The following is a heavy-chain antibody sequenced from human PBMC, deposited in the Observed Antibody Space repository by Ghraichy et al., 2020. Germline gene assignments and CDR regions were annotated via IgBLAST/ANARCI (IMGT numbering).Heavy chain of an antibody. CDR3: AKRYCSRSSCLYYFDD. CDR2: INSNSDNT. V-gene: IGHV3-23*01. D-gene: IGHD2-2*01. J-gene: IGHJ4*02. Sequence: VSTINSNSDNTYYADSVKGRFAISRDNSKNTLYLQMNSLRAEDTAVYYCAKRYCSRSSCLYYFDDLGQG.